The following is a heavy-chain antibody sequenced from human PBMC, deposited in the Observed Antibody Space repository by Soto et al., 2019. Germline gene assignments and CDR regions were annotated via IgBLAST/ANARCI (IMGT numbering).Heavy chain of an antibody. Sequence: GGSLRLSCTGSGFDFGDYYMSWIRQAPGKGLEWVSYIDSGDGNTYYTDSVKGRFTISRDNAKKTVYLQMSSLRVEDTALYYCVRPYYSSSWFPFDRWGQGTLVTVSS. CDR3: VRPYYSSSWFPFDR. CDR1: GFDFGDYY. CDR2: IDSGDGNT. V-gene: IGHV3-11*01. D-gene: IGHD6-13*01. J-gene: IGHJ4*02.